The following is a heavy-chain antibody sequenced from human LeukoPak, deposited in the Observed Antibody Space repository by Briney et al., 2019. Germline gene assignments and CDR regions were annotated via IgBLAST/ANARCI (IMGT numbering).Heavy chain of an antibody. V-gene: IGHV3-23*01. CDR3: AKDNASWDSRRGSDS. CDR2: LSASGGST. CDR1: GFTFRSYA. D-gene: IGHD1-26*01. Sequence: PGGSLSLSCAASGFTFRSYAMSWVRGAPGKGREGVSALSASGGSTYYADSVKARFTLSRDNSKNTLYLQVNSLRADDTAVYYCAKDNASWDSRRGSDSWGQGTLVIVSS. J-gene: IGHJ4*02.